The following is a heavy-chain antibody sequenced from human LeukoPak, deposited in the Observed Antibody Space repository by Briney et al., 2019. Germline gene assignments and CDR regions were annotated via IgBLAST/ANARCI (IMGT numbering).Heavy chain of an antibody. V-gene: IGHV3-21*01. CDR1: GFTFSSYS. CDR3: ARLPAIRLPADY. J-gene: IGHJ4*02. D-gene: IGHD2-21*02. Sequence: GGSLRLSCAASGFTFSSYSMNWVRQAPGKGLEWVSSISTGISYTFYADSVKGRFTISRDNAKNSLYLQMNSLRAEDTAVYYCARLPAIRLPADYWGQGTLVTVSS. CDR2: ISTGISYT.